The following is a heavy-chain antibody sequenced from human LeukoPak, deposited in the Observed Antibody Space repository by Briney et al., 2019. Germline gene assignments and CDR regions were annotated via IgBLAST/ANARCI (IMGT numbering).Heavy chain of an antibody. CDR1: GGSISSGGYY. Sequence: SETLSLTCTVSGGSISSGGYYWSWIRQPPGKGPEWIGYIYHSGSTYYNPSLKSRVTISVDRSKNQFSLKLSSVTAADTAVYYCARADYDFWSGYFNWFDPWGQGTLVTVSS. CDR3: ARADYDFWSGYFNWFDP. D-gene: IGHD3-3*01. J-gene: IGHJ5*02. V-gene: IGHV4-30-2*01. CDR2: IYHSGST.